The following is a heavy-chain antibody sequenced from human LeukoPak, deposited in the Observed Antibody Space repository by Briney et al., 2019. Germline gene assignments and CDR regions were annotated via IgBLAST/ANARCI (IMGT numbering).Heavy chain of an antibody. D-gene: IGHD3-10*01. J-gene: IGHJ4*02. CDR3: ARGHYYGSGSYYNGAMGEDH. CDR2: INSDGSST. V-gene: IGHV3-74*01. CDR1: GFTFSSYW. Sequence: GGSLRLSCAASGFTFSSYWMHWVRQAPGKGLVWVSRINSDGSSTSYADSVKGRFTISRDNAKNTLYLQMNSLRAEDTAVYYCARGHYYGSGSYYNGAMGEDHWGQGTLVTVSS.